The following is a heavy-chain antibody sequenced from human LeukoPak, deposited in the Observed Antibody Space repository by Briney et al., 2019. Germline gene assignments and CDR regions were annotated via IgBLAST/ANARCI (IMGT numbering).Heavy chain of an antibody. CDR2: INPNSGGT. J-gene: IGHJ4*02. V-gene: IGHV1-2*02. Sequence: ASVKVSCKASGYTFTGYYMHWVRQAPGQGLEWMGWINPNSGGTNYAQKFQGGVTMTRDTSISTAYMELSRLRSDDTAVYYCATPFNILGGSYFDYWGQGTLVTVSS. D-gene: IGHD3-16*01. CDR1: GYTFTGYY. CDR3: ATPFNILGGSYFDY.